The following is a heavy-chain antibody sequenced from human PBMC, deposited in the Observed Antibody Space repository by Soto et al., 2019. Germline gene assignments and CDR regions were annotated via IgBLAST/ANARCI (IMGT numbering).Heavy chain of an antibody. CDR1: GFIFSNFC. J-gene: IGHJ4*02. CDR3: VRGGSHSFDY. CDR2: IKEDGSEK. Sequence: PGGSLRLSCAASGFIFSNFCMSWVRQAPGKGLEWVANIKEDGSEKYHVDSVKGRFTISRDNVKNLMYLQMDSLRAEDTAVYKCVRGGSHSFDYCGQGTLVTVSS. D-gene: IGHD1-26*01. V-gene: IGHV3-7*05.